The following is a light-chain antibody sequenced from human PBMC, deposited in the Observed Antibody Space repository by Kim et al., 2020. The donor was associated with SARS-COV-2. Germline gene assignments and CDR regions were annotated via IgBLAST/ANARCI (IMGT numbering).Light chain of an antibody. CDR3: LQDYTYPRT. J-gene: IGKJ1*01. Sequence: ASIGVRVTITFRASQVIRSELCWYQQIPGKAPKLLIYAASSLHNGVPSRFSGSGSGTDFTLTISSLQPKDFATYYCLQDYTYPRTFGQGTKVDIK. V-gene: IGKV1-6*01. CDR2: AAS. CDR1: QVIRSE.